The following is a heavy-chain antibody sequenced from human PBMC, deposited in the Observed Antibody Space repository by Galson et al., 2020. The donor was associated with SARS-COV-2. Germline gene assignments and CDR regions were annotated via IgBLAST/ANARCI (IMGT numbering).Heavy chain of an antibody. CDR2: IYYSGST. J-gene: IGHJ4*02. CDR1: GGSVSSGNYY. CDR3: ARDVYDSSGYRSVFFDY. V-gene: IGHV4-61*01. Sequence: SETLSLTCTVSGGSVSSGNYYWSWIRQPPGKGLEWIGYIYYSGSTKYNPSLKSRVTMSVDTSKNQFSLKLSSVTAADTAVYYCARDVYDSSGYRSVFFDYWGQGTLVTVSS. D-gene: IGHD3-22*01.